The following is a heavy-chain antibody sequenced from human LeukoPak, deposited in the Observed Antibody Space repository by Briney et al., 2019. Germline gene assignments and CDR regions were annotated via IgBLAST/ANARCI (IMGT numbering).Heavy chain of an antibody. D-gene: IGHD3-10*01. Sequence: SETLSLTCAVYGGSFSGYYWSWIRQPPGKGLEWIGEINHSGSTNYNPSLKSRVTISVDTSKSQFSLKLSSVTAADTAVYYCARVRVRGVIIGWGQGTLVTVSS. CDR1: GGSFSGYY. CDR2: INHSGST. CDR3: ARVRVRGVIIG. V-gene: IGHV4-34*01. J-gene: IGHJ4*02.